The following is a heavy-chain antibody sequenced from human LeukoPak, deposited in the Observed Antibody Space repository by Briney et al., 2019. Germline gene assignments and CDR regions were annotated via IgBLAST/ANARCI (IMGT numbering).Heavy chain of an antibody. D-gene: IGHD3-22*01. CDR3: ARGITMIVVVITHYYGMDV. Sequence: GGSLRLSCAASGFTFDDYAMHWVRQAPGKGLEWVSGISWNSGSIGYADSVKGRFTISRDNAKNSLYLQMNSLRAEDTALYYCARGITMIVVVITHYYGMDVWGQGTTVTVSS. CDR2: ISWNSGSI. V-gene: IGHV3-9*01. J-gene: IGHJ6*02. CDR1: GFTFDDYA.